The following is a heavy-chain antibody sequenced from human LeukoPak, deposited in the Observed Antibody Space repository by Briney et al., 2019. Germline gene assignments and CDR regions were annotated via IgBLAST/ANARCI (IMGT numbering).Heavy chain of an antibody. V-gene: IGHV1-2*02. J-gene: IGHJ4*02. CDR3: ASLAHFDGSTYYPDF. Sequence: ASVKVSCKASGYTFTDYYLHWLRQAPGQGLEWMGWMHPNSGGTNYAQNIQGRVTMTRDTSITTAYMELSRLTSDDTAVYYCASLAHFDGSTYYPDFWGQGTLVTVSS. CDR2: MHPNSGGT. D-gene: IGHD3-22*01. CDR1: GYTFTDYY.